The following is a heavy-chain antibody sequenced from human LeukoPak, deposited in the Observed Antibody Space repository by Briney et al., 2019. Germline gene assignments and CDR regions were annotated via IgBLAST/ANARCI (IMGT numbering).Heavy chain of an antibody. CDR1: GFTFSSYV. D-gene: IGHD3-22*01. CDR3: AKGYDSSGSLYYYYGMHV. CDR2: ISGSGGTT. Sequence: GGSLRLSCAASGFTFSSYVMRWVRQAPGKGLEWVSGISGSGGTTYYADSVKGRFTISRDNSKNTLYLQMNSLRAEDTAVYYCAKGYDSSGSLYYYYGMHVWRQGTTVTVSS. V-gene: IGHV3-23*01. J-gene: IGHJ6*02.